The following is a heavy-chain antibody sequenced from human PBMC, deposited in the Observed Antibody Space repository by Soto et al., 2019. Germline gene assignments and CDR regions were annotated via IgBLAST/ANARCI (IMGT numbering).Heavy chain of an antibody. J-gene: IGHJ4*02. Sequence: SETLSLTCAVYGGYFSGYYWSWIRQPPGKGLEWIGYIYYSGSTYYNPSLKSRVTISVDTSKNQFSLKLSSVTAADTAVYYCARWLGYGPHFDYWGQGTLVTVSS. D-gene: IGHD5-12*01. CDR3: ARWLGYGPHFDY. CDR2: IYYSGST. V-gene: IGHV4-30-4*01. CDR1: GGYFSGYY.